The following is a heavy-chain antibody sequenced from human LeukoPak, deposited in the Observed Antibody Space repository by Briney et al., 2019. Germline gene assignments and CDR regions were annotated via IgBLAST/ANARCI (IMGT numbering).Heavy chain of an antibody. Sequence: GGSLRLSCAASGFTFSSYAMSWVRQAPGKGLEWVSGISGSGGSTYYADSVKGRFTISRDNSRNTLYLQMNSPRAEDTAVYYCAKAARLWFGELLTFDYWGQGTLVTVSS. J-gene: IGHJ4*02. CDR1: GFTFSSYA. D-gene: IGHD3-10*01. CDR3: AKAARLWFGELLTFDY. CDR2: ISGSGGST. V-gene: IGHV3-23*01.